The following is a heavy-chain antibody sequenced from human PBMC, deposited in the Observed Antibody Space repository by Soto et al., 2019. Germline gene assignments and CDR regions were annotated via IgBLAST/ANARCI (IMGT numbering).Heavy chain of an antibody. CDR3: ARGPHYYRSTSLYKFRSGFDS. CDR2: IYYSGST. J-gene: IGHJ4*02. Sequence: SETLSLTCIVSACSISGHYWSWIRQSPGKALEWIGYIYYSGSTNYNPSLKSRVAMSVDTSNNQFSLRLSSVTAADTAVYICARGPHYYRSTSLYKFRSGFDSWGQGTLVTVSS. CDR1: ACSISGHY. V-gene: IGHV4-59*08. D-gene: IGHD1-26*01.